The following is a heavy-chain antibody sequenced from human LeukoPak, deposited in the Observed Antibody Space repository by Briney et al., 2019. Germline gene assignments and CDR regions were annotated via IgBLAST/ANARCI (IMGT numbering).Heavy chain of an antibody. V-gene: IGHV4-61*02. J-gene: IGHJ4*02. CDR1: GVSLIDGGYF. D-gene: IGHD1-1*01. CDR3: ARHSSYKGGSDY. Sequence: SQTLSLTCTVSGVSLIDGGYFWTWLRRPAGKGLEWIGRVSTSGTTNYNPSLKSRVTISVDTSKNQFSLKLSSVTAADTALYYCARHSSYKGGSDYWGQGTLVTVSS. CDR2: VSTSGTT.